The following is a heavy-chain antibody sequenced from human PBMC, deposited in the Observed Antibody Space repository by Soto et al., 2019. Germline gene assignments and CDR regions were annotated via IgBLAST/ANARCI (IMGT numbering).Heavy chain of an antibody. Sequence: PGGSLRLSCAASGFTFSDYAMHWVRQAPGQGLEWVAVISYDGSNKYYADSVKGRFTISRDNSKNTLYLQMNSLRAEDTAVYYCAKALTQIAVAGPEYYYYGMDVWGQGTTVTVSS. V-gene: IGHV3-30*18. CDR1: GFTFSDYA. CDR2: ISYDGSNK. J-gene: IGHJ6*02. CDR3: AKALTQIAVAGPEYYYYGMDV. D-gene: IGHD6-19*01.